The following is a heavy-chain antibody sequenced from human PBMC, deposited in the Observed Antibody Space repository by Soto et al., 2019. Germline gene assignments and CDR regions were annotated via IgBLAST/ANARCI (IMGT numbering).Heavy chain of an antibody. CDR2: MNPNSGNT. D-gene: IGHD2-8*01. J-gene: IGHJ6*02. CDR3: ARGREIVLMVYAIGYYYGMDV. CDR1: GYTFTSYD. V-gene: IGHV1-8*01. Sequence: ASVKVSCKASGYTFTSYDINWVRQATGQGLEWMGWMNPNSGNTGYAQKFQGRATMTRNTSISTAYMELSSLRSEDTAVYYCARGREIVLMVYAIGYYYGMDVWGQGTTVTVSS.